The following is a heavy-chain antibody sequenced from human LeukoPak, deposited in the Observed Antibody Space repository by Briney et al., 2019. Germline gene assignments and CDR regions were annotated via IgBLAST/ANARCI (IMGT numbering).Heavy chain of an antibody. D-gene: IGHD5-18*01. J-gene: IGHJ4*02. V-gene: IGHV4-34*01. CDR3: ARIMYSYGSRDADY. Sequence: SETLSLTCAVCGGSFSGYYWSWIRQPPGKGLEWIGEINHSGSTNYNPSLKSRVTISVDTSKNQFSLKLSSVTAADTAVYYCARIMYSYGSRDADYWGQGTLVTVSS. CDR2: INHSGST. CDR1: GGSFSGYY.